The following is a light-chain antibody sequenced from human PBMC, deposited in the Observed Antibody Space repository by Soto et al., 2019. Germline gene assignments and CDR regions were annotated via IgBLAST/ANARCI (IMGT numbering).Light chain of an antibody. V-gene: IGKV3-20*01. CDR3: QQYGNSPPT. CDR2: GAS. CDR1: QSVSSSY. Sequence: IVLTQSPGTLSLSPGERATLSCRASQSVSSSYLAWYQQKPGQAPRLLIYGASSRATGIPDRFSGSGSGTDFTLTISRLGPEDFAVYYCQQYGNSPPTFGQETKVEIK. J-gene: IGKJ1*01.